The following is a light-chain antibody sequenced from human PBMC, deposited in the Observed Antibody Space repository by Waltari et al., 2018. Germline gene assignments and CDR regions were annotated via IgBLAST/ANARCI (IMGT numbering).Light chain of an antibody. CDR3: ASYTSGSTHVA. Sequence: QSALTQPASVSGSPGQSITISCTGTSRNIGASHSAPSYQQFPGKAPKLIIYDVSKRPSGVSNRFSGSKSGDSASLTISGLQVDDEAHYHCASYTSGSTHVAFGGGTQVTVL. J-gene: IGLJ2*01. V-gene: IGLV2-14*01. CDR2: DVS. CDR1: SRNIGASHS.